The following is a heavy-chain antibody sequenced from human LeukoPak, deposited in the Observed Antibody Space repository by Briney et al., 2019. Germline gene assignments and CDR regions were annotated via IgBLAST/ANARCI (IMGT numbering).Heavy chain of an antibody. D-gene: IGHD1-26*01. Sequence: GGSLRLSCTASGFTFGDYAMSWFRQAPGKGLEWVGFIRSKAYGGTTEYAASVKGRFTISRDDSKSIAYLQMDSLKTEDTAVYYCTSGAGGGSFVIFDYWGQGTLVTVSS. V-gene: IGHV3-49*03. J-gene: IGHJ4*02. CDR3: TSGAGGGSFVIFDY. CDR2: IRSKAYGGTT. CDR1: GFTFGDYA.